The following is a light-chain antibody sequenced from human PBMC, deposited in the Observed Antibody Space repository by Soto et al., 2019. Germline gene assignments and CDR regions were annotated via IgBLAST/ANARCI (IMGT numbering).Light chain of an antibody. J-gene: IGLJ3*02. Sequence: QSALTQPASVSGSPGQSITISCSGSGSDIGTYNFVSWYQHHPGRAPKLIISEVANRPSGVSDRFSGSKSGSLASLTISGLQADDEAVYHCSSYTNTGTLVVFGVGTKLTVL. CDR3: SSYTNTGTLVV. V-gene: IGLV2-14*01. CDR1: GSDIGTYNF. CDR2: EVA.